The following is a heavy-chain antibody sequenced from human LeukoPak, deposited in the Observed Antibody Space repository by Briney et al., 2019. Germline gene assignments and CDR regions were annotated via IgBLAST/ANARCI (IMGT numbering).Heavy chain of an antibody. CDR3: ARVQDDYVWGSYRQHFLYYFDY. CDR2: IYSGGST. CDR1: GFTVSSNY. D-gene: IGHD3-16*02. V-gene: IGHV3-66*01. J-gene: IGHJ4*02. Sequence: GGSLGLSCAASGFTVSSNYMSWVRQAPGKGLEWVSVIYSGGSTYYADSVKGRFTISRDNSKNTLYLLMSSLRAEDTAVYYCARVQDDYVWGSYRQHFLYYFDYWGQGTLVTVSS.